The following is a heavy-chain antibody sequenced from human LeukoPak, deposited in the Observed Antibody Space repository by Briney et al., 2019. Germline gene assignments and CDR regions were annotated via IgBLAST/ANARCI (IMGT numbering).Heavy chain of an antibody. D-gene: IGHD6-19*01. CDR1: GGSISSYY. V-gene: IGHV4-59*01. CDR2: IYYSGST. Sequence: SETLSLTCTVSGGSISSYYWSWIRQPPGKGLEWIGYIYYSGSTSYNPSLESRVTISVDTSKNQFSLRLSSVTAADTAVYYCARCLYSSGWYPYYFDYWGQGTLVTVSS. J-gene: IGHJ4*02. CDR3: ARCLYSSGWYPYYFDY.